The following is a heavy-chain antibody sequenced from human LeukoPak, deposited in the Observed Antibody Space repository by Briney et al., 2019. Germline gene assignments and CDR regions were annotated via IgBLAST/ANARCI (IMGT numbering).Heavy chain of an antibody. V-gene: IGHV3-7*01. CDR1: GSTFSSYW. J-gene: IGHJ4*02. Sequence: PGGSLRLSCAASGSTFSSYWMSWVSQAPGKGLEWVANIKQDGSEKYYVDPVKARFTISRDNANNSLYLQMNSLGAEDTAVYYCARAPTYCTNGVCYNSRFDYWGQGTLVTVSS. CDR3: ARAPTYCTNGVCYNSRFDY. CDR2: IKQDGSEK. D-gene: IGHD2-8*01.